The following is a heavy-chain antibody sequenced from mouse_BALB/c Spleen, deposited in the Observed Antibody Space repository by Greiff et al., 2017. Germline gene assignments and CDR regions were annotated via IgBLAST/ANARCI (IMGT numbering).Heavy chain of an antibody. CDR2: IRHKASGFTT. V-gene: IGHV7-3*02. CDR3: ARLTAGDYLDY. J-gene: IGHJ2*01. Sequence: RVASGGGLVQPGGSLRLPSVSSGFPFTDYYMSWVRHPPGKALEWLGFIRHKASGFTTEYSASVKGRFTIARDNSQSIHYLQMNTLRAEDSATYYGARLTAGDYLDYWGQGTTLTVAA. D-gene: IGHD1-1*01. CDR1: GFPFTDYY.